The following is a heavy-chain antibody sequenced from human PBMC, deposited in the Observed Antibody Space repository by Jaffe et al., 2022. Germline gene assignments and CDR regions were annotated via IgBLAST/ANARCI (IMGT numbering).Heavy chain of an antibody. D-gene: IGHD2-8*02. CDR3: ARGPRYCTGGVCYTGVYYYYYYMDV. CDR1: GGSFSGYY. V-gene: IGHV4-34*01. CDR2: INHSGST. J-gene: IGHJ6*03. Sequence: QVQLQQWGAGLLKPSETLSLTCAVYGGSFSGYYWSWIRQPPGKGLEWIGEINHSGSTNYNPSLKSRVTISVDTSKNQFSLKLSSVTAADTAVYYCARGPRYCTGGVCYTGVYYYYYYMDVWGKGTTVTVSS.